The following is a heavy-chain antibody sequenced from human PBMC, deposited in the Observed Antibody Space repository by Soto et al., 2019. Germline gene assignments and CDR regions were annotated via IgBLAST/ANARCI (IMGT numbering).Heavy chain of an antibody. D-gene: IGHD3-22*01. CDR2: INAGNGNT. J-gene: IGHJ4*02. CDR3: AIDHYYDSSGLRGSFDY. V-gene: IGHV1-3*01. Sequence: GASVKVSCKASGYTFTSYAMHWVRQAPGQRLEWMGWINAGNGNTKYSQKFQGRVTITRDTSASTAYMELSSLRSEDTAVYYCAIDHYYDSSGLRGSFDYWGQGTLVTVSS. CDR1: GYTFTSYA.